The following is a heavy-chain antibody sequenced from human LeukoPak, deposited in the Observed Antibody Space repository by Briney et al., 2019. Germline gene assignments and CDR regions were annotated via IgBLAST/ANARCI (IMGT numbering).Heavy chain of an antibody. CDR2: IYPGDSDS. D-gene: IGHD1/OR15-1a*01. J-gene: IGHJ5*02. Sequence: HGESLKISCKGSGYSLTSYWIGWVRQMPGKGLEWMGIIYPGDSDSRYSPSFQGQVTISADKSISTAYLQWSSLKASDTAMYYCATYRNNEGCGTWGQGTLVTVSS. CDR3: ATYRNNEGCGT. V-gene: IGHV5-51*01. CDR1: GYSLTSYW.